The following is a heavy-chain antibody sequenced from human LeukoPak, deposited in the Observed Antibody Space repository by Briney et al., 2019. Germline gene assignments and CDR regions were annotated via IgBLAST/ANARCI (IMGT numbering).Heavy chain of an antibody. CDR3: ARHSIYYQRSGYSDYFDS. D-gene: IGHD3-22*01. J-gene: IGHJ4*02. Sequence: PSETLSLTCTVSGGSITNYYWSWIRQPPGKGLEWIGYIHYSGNTNYNPSLKSRVTISVDTSKNHFSLKLTSVTAADTAVYYCARHSIYYQRSGYSDYFDSWGQGTLVTVSS. CDR2: IHYSGNT. V-gene: IGHV4-59*08. CDR1: GGSITNYY.